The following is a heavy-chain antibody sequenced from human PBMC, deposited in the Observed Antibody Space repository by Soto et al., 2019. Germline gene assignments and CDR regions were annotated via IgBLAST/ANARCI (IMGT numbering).Heavy chain of an antibody. D-gene: IGHD3-22*01. Sequence: SETLSLTCTVSGGSVSSGSYYWSWIRQPPGKGLVWIGYIYYSGSTNYNPSLKSRVTVSVDTSKNQFSLKLSSVTAADTAVYYCASSSVKVYYDSSGYYYVFDYWGQGTLVTVYS. CDR3: ASSSVKVYYDSSGYYYVFDY. CDR1: GGSVSSGSYY. J-gene: IGHJ4*02. V-gene: IGHV4-61*01. CDR2: IYYSGST.